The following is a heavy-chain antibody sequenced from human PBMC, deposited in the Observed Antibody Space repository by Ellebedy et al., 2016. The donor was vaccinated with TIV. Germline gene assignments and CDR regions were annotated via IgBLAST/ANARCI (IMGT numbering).Heavy chain of an antibody. CDR2: IYYSGST. Sequence: GSLRLXXTVSGGPVSSGSYYWSWIRQPPGKGLEWIGYIYYSGSTNYNPSLKSRVTISVNTSKNQFSLKLSSVTAADTAVYYWARAGGYSTNWFDPWGQGTLVTVSS. D-gene: IGHD6-25*01. V-gene: IGHV4-61*01. J-gene: IGHJ5*02. CDR1: GGPVSSGSYY. CDR3: ARAGGYSTNWFDP.